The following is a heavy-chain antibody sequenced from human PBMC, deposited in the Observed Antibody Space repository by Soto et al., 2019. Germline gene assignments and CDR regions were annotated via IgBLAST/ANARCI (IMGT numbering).Heavy chain of an antibody. D-gene: IGHD3-3*01. J-gene: IGHJ6*02. V-gene: IGHV4-59*11. Sequence: PSETLSLTCTVSGGSISSHYWSWIRQPPGKGLEWIGYIYYSGSTNYNPSLRSRVTISVDTSKNQFSLKLSSVTAADTAVYYCARTTIFGHYYYYYGMDVWGQGTTVTVSS. CDR3: ARTTIFGHYYYYYGMDV. CDR2: IYYSGST. CDR1: GGSISSHY.